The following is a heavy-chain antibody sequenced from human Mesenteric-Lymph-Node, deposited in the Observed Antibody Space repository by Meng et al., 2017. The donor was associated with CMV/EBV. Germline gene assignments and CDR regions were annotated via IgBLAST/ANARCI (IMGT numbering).Heavy chain of an antibody. V-gene: IGHV4-38-2*02. J-gene: IGHJ3*02. Sequence: SETLSLTCSVSGYSISSGYYWGWVRQSPEKGLEWIGSIFYSGSTYYNPSLKSRVTISVDTSKNQFSLKLSSVTAADTAVYYCARVDYDFWSGYPGDAFDIWGQGTMVTVSS. CDR2: IFYSGST. CDR1: GYSISSGYY. CDR3: ARVDYDFWSGYPGDAFDI. D-gene: IGHD3-3*01.